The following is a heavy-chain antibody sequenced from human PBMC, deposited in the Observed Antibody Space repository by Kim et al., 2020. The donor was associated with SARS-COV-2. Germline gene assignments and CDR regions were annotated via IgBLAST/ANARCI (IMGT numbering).Heavy chain of an antibody. Sequence: SGPTLVNPTQTLTLTCTFSGFSLSTSGMCVSWIRQPPGKALEWLARIDWDDDKYYSTSLKTRLTISKDTSKNQVVLTMTNMDPVDTATYYCARMSGYSSSWYYFDYWGQGTLVTVSS. CDR3: ARMSGYSSSWYYFDY. V-gene: IGHV2-70*11. D-gene: IGHD6-13*01. J-gene: IGHJ4*02. CDR1: GFSLSTSGMC. CDR2: IDWDDDK.